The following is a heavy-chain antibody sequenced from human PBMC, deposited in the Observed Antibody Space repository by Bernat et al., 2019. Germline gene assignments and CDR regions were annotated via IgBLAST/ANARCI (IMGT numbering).Heavy chain of an antibody. CDR3: ARVRGYYGSGIHSDY. CDR2: INHSGST. CDR1: GGSFSVYY. Sequence: QVQLQQWGAGLLKPSETLSLTCAVYGGSFSVYYWSWIRQPPGKGLEWIGEINHSGSTNYNPSLKSRVTISVDTSKNQFSLKLSSVTAADTAVYYCARVRGYYGSGIHSDYWGQGTLVTVSS. V-gene: IGHV4-34*01. J-gene: IGHJ4*02. D-gene: IGHD3-10*01.